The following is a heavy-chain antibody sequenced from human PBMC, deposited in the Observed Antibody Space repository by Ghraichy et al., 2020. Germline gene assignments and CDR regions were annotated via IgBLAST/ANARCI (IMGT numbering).Heavy chain of an antibody. Sequence: ASVKVSCKASGYTFTSYGISWVRQAPGQGLEWMGWISAYNGNTNYAQKLQGRVTMTTDTSTSTAYMELRSLRSDDTAVYYCASHNCSGGSCYYWFDPWGQGTLVTVSS. CDR3: ASHNCSGGSCYYWFDP. CDR2: ISAYNGNT. J-gene: IGHJ5*02. CDR1: GYTFTSYG. D-gene: IGHD2-15*01. V-gene: IGHV1-18*01.